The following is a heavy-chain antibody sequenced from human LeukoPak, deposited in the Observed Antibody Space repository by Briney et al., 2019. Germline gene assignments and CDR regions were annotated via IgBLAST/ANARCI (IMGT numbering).Heavy chain of an antibody. Sequence: PSETLSLTCTVSGGSISNYYWSWVRQPPGKGLEWIGYIYYSGTTNYNPSFQGHVTISADKSISTAYLQWSTLKASDTAMYYCARHGRDEGQNPLIITIWGQGTLVTVSS. D-gene: IGHD3-3*01. CDR3: ARHGRDEGQNPLIITI. J-gene: IGHJ4*02. CDR2: IYYSGTT. V-gene: IGHV4-59*08. CDR1: GGSISNYY.